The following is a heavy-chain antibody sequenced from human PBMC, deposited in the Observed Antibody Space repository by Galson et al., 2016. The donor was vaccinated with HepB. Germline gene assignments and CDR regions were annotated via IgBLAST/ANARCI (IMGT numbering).Heavy chain of an antibody. D-gene: IGHD3-10*01. CDR2: TIPLVGTP. V-gene: IGHV1-69*13. Sequence: SVKVSCKASGGTFSSYAISWVRQAPGQGLEWVGGTIPLVGTPSYAQKFQGRVTITADESTNKGYMELSSLTSEDTAVYYCAREANKGTYYYYYMDVWGTGTTVTVSS. J-gene: IGHJ6*03. CDR1: GGTFSSYA. CDR3: AREANKGTYYYYYMDV.